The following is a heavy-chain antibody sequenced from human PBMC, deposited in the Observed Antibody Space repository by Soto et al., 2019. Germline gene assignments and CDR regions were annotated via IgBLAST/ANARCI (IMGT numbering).Heavy chain of an antibody. CDR3: ATTYSYGYVNFDY. V-gene: IGHV3-30*03. J-gene: IGHJ4*02. CDR1: GFTFSSYG. Sequence: QVQLVESGGGVVQPGRSLRLSCAASGFTFSSYGMHWVRQAPGKGLEWVAVISYDGSNKYYADSVKGRFTISRDNSKNTLYLQMHSLRAEDTAVYYCATTYSYGYVNFDYWGQGTLVTVSS. CDR2: ISYDGSNK. D-gene: IGHD5-18*01.